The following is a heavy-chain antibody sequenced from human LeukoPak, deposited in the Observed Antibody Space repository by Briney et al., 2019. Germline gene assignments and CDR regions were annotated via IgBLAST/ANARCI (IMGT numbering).Heavy chain of an antibody. CDR3: AISPPPSSSKTRYYYYMDV. V-gene: IGHV1-2*02. CDR1: GYTFTSYY. Sequence: ASVKVSCKASGYTFTSYYMHWVRQAPGQGLEWMGWINPNSGGTNYAQKFQGRVTMTRDTSISTAYMELSRLRSDDTAVYYCAISPPPSSSKTRYYYYMDVWGKGTTVTVSS. D-gene: IGHD6-6*01. CDR2: INPNSGGT. J-gene: IGHJ6*03.